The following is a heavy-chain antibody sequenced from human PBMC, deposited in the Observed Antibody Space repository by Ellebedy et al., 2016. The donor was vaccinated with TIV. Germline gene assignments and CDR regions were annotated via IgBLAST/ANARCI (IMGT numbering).Heavy chain of an antibody. V-gene: IGHV3-30*03. CDR3: ARRGYCSGGSCASVPFDY. Sequence: PGGSLRLSCAASGFTFSNYGMHWVRQAPGKGLEWVAVVSYDGSNKYYADSVKGRFTISRDNSKYTLYLKMNSLRAEDMAVYYCARRGYCSGGSCASVPFDYWGQGTLVTVSS. CDR2: VSYDGSNK. D-gene: IGHD2-15*01. CDR1: GFTFSNYG. J-gene: IGHJ4*02.